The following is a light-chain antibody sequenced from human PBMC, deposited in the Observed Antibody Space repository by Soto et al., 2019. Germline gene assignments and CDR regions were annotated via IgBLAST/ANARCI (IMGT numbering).Light chain of an antibody. CDR1: QSVTSNY. CDR2: GAS. Sequence: EIVLTQSPGTLSLSPGERATLSCGASQSVTSNYLAWYQQKPGQAPRLLIFGASIRVTGIPDRFIGSGSGTDFTLTISRLEPEDFAVYYCHQRSNGPPITFGQGTRLEI. CDR3: HQRSNGPPIT. J-gene: IGKJ5*01. V-gene: IGKV3D-20*02.